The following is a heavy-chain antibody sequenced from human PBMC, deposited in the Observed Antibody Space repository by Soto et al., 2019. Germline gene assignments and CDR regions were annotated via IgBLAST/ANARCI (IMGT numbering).Heavy chain of an antibody. CDR2: IKSDGSGT. Sequence: EVQLVESGGGLVQPGESLTLSCAASGFPFSSYWMHWVRQAPGKGLVWVSRIKSDGSGTYYADSVQDRFTISRDNARNTIFLQMNSLRVEDTAVDFCARGDGVRYDGNDYLGRHWGQGTMVTVSS. CDR3: ARGDGVRYDGNDYLGRH. V-gene: IGHV3-74*01. CDR1: GFPFSSYW. J-gene: IGHJ4*02. D-gene: IGHD3-16*01.